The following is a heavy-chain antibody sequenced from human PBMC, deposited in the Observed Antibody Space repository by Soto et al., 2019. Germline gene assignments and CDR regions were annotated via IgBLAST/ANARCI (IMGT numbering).Heavy chain of an antibody. D-gene: IGHD6-13*01. CDR2: IYHSGST. V-gene: IGHV4-4*02. CDR1: GGSISSSNW. Sequence: QVQLQESGPGLVKPSGTLSLTCAVSGGSISSSNWWSWVRQPPGKGLEWIGEIYHSGSTNYNPSLKSRVNISVDKSKNQFSLKLSSVTAADTAVYYCARDSGIAAAGTYYYYGMDVWGQGTTVTVSS. CDR3: ARDSGIAAAGTYYYYGMDV. J-gene: IGHJ6*02.